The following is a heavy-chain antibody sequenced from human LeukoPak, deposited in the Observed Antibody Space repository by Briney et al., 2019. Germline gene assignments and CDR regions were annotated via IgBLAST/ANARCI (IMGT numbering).Heavy chain of an antibody. D-gene: IGHD3-10*01. Sequence: GGSLRLSCAASGFTFSTYWMAWVRQAPGKGLEWVANIKQDGSDKYYVDSVKGRLTMSRDNAKKSLYLQMNSLRAEDTAVYYCARDNLGVLDYWGQGTLVTVSS. J-gene: IGHJ4*02. CDR2: IKQDGSDK. CDR3: ARDNLGVLDY. CDR1: GFTFSTYW. V-gene: IGHV3-7*01.